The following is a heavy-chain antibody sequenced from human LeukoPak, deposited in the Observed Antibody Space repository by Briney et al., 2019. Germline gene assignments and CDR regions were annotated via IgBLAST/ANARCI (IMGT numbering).Heavy chain of an antibody. D-gene: IGHD3-3*01. J-gene: IGHJ6*02. V-gene: IGHV4-34*01. Sequence: SETLSLTCAVYGGSFIGYYWSWIRQPPGKGLEWIGEINHSGSTNYNPSLKSRVTISVDTSKNQFSLKLSSVTAADTAVYYCARVRVVFGVVITGYYYYGMDVWGQGTTVTVSS. CDR1: GGSFIGYY. CDR3: ARVRVVFGVVITGYYYYGMDV. CDR2: INHSGST.